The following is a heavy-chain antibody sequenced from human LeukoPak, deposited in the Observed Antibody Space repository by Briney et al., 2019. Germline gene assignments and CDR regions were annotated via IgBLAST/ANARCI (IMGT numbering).Heavy chain of an antibody. Sequence: GRSPSLSCAAYAFTFDDYAMHWVRQAPGKGLEWVSGISWNSGGIGYADSVKGRFTISRDNAKNSLYLQMNSLRAEDMALYFCAKDIGYSYGYGLDYWGQGTLVTVSS. CDR1: AFTFDDYA. J-gene: IGHJ4*02. CDR2: ISWNSGGI. CDR3: AKDIGYSYGYGLDY. D-gene: IGHD5-18*01. V-gene: IGHV3-9*03.